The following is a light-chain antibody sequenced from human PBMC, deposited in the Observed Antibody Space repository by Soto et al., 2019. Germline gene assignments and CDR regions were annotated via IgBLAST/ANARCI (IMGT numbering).Light chain of an antibody. Sequence: EIVMTQSPATLSVSPGDRATLSCRASQSISNLLAWYQQKPGQAPRLLIYGASTMATGIPARFSGSGSGAEFTLTISSLQSEDFAVYYCQQYNNWPPKYTFGQGTKLEI. V-gene: IGKV3-15*01. J-gene: IGKJ2*01. CDR2: GAS. CDR1: QSISNL. CDR3: QQYNNWPPKYT.